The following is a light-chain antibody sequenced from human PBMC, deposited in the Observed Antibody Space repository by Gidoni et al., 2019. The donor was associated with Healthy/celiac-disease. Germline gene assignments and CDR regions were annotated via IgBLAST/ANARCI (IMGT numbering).Light chain of an antibody. V-gene: IGKV1-39*01. CDR2: AAS. Sequence: DIQMTLSPFSLSASVGDRVTITCRASQRISSYLNWYQQKPGKAPKLLIYAASSLQSGVPSRFSGSGSGTDFTLTISSLQPEDFATYYCQQSYSTPGSFGQGTKLEIK. CDR3: QQSYSTPGS. J-gene: IGKJ2*04. CDR1: QRISSY.